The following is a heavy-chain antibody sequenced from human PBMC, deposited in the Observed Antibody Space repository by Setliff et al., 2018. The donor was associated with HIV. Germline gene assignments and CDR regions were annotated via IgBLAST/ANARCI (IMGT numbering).Heavy chain of an antibody. V-gene: IGHV4-34*01. CDR3: ARGLQYYDSGSYTEDC. CDR1: NGSFSGYY. J-gene: IGHJ4*02. CDR2: INHSGSG. Sequence: SETLSLTCALYNGSFSGYYWSWIRQPPGKGLEWIGEINHSGSGNYNPSLKSRVTISLDRSKNQFSLKLTSVTAADTAVYYCARGLQYYDSGSYTEDCWGQGTLVTVSS. D-gene: IGHD3-10*01.